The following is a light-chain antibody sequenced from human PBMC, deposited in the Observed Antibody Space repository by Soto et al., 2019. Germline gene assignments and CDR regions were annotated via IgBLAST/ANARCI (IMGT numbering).Light chain of an antibody. CDR1: SSNIGRST. J-gene: IGLJ2*01. Sequence: QSVLTQPPSASGTPGQRVTISCSGSSSNIGRSTVNWYQQLPGTAPKLLIYSNNQRPSGVPDRFSGSKSGTSASLAISGLQSEDEADYYCGAWDDSLNCPIFGGGTKLTVL. V-gene: IGLV1-44*01. CDR2: SNN. CDR3: GAWDDSLNCPI.